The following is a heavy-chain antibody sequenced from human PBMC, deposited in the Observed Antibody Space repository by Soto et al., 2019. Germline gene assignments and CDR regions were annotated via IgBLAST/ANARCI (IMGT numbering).Heavy chain of an antibody. D-gene: IGHD3-9*01. Sequence: SETLSLTCTVSGGSISSYYWSWIRQPPGKGLEWIGYIYYSGSTNYNPSLKSRVTISVDTSKNQFSLKLSSVTAADTAVYYCARAVDWFYNYYMDVWGKGTTVTVSS. V-gene: IGHV4-59*01. J-gene: IGHJ6*03. CDR2: IYYSGST. CDR1: GGSISSYY. CDR3: ARAVDWFYNYYMDV.